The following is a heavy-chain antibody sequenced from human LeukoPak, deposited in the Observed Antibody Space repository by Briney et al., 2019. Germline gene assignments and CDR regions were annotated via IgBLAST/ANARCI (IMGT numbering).Heavy chain of an antibody. CDR1: GGTFSSYA. CDR2: IIPIFGTA. J-gene: IGHJ5*02. Sequence: ASVKVSCKASGGTFSSYAISWVRQAPGQGLEWMGGIIPIFGTANYAQKFQGRVTITADESTSTAYMELSSLRSEDTAVYYCARDHIVVAPAAPRWNWFDPWGQGTLVTVSS. V-gene: IGHV1-69*13. CDR3: ARDHIVVAPAAPRWNWFDP. D-gene: IGHD2-2*01.